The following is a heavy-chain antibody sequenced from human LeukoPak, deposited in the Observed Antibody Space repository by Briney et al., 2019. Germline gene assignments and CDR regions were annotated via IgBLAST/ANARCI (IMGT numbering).Heavy chain of an antibody. V-gene: IGHV3-23*01. Sequence: HPGGSLRLSCATSGFTFSSYAMSWLRQAPGKGLEWVSAISSSGRTTYSADSIKGRFTISRDNSKNTLYLQMNSLRAEDTAVYHYANQNYNDFWSGYYFSYWGQGTLVTVSS. CDR2: ISSSGRTT. CDR3: ANQNYNDFWSGYYFSY. D-gene: IGHD3-3*01. CDR1: GFTFSSYA. J-gene: IGHJ4*02.